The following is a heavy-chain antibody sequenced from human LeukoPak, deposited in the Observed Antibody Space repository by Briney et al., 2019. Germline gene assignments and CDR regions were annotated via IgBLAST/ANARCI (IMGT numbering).Heavy chain of an antibody. D-gene: IGHD6-19*01. CDR1: GASISTYY. Sequence: SETLSLTCTVSGASISTYYWSWIRQPPGEGLEWIVYIYYSGSTNYNPSLKSRVTISVHTSKNQFSLKLRSVTAADTAVYYCARDSSGLDDDYYGMDVWGPGTTVTVSS. V-gene: IGHV4-59*01. J-gene: IGHJ6*02. CDR3: ARDSSGLDDDYYGMDV. CDR2: IYYSGST.